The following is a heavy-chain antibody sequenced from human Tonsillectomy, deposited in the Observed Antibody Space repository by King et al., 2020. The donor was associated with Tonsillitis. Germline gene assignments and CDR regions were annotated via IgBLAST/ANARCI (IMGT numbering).Heavy chain of an antibody. Sequence: VQLQESGPGLVKPSQTLSLICSVSGGSVNSGAYYWNWIRQPAGKGLEWIGRIYSSGSATYNPSLNSRVTISLDTSKNPVSLYLMSVTAADTAVYYCACALNSSRGWFDPWGQGTLVTVSS. J-gene: IGHJ5*02. D-gene: IGHD4-11*01. CDR2: IYSSGSA. V-gene: IGHV4-61*02. CDR3: ACALNSSRGWFDP. CDR1: GGSVNSGAYY.